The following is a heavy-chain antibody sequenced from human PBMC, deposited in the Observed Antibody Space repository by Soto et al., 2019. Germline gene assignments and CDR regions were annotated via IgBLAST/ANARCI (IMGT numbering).Heavy chain of an antibody. V-gene: IGHV3-30*18. CDR2: ISYDGSNK. CDR1: GFTFSSYG. J-gene: IGHJ4*02. D-gene: IGHD5-18*01. Sequence: SLRLSCAASGFTFSSYGMHCVRQAPGKGLEWVAVISYDGSNKYYADSVKGRFTISRDNSKNTLYLQMNSLRAEDTAVHYCAKDHGYSYGYYFDYWGQGTLVTVSS. CDR3: AKDHGYSYGYYFDY.